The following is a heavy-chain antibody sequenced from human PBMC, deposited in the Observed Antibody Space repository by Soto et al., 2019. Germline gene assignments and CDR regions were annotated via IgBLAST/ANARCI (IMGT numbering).Heavy chain of an antibody. J-gene: IGHJ6*02. Sequence: PGGSLRLSCAASGFTFSSYEMNWVRQAPGKGLEWVSYISSSGSTIYYADSVKGRFTISRDNAKNSLYLQMNSLRAEDTAVYYCARSRGTMVRGVIMICYYYGMDVWGQGTTVTVSS. CDR3: ARSRGTMVRGVIMICYYYGMDV. D-gene: IGHD3-10*01. CDR1: GFTFSSYE. V-gene: IGHV3-48*03. CDR2: ISSSGSTI.